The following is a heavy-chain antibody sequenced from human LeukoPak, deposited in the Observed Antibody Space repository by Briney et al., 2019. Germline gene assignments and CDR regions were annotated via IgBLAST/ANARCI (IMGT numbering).Heavy chain of an antibody. CDR2: IYTSGST. V-gene: IGHV4-4*07. Sequence: SSETLSLTCTVSGNSFGDYYWSWIRQPAGKRLEWIGRIYTSGSTTYNPSLKSRVTMSVDTSKSQFSLNLMSVTAADTAVYYCTRDTGTTGEVKFDPWGQGTLVTVSS. D-gene: IGHD4-17*01. CDR3: TRDTGTTGEVKFDP. CDR1: GNSFGDYY. J-gene: IGHJ5*02.